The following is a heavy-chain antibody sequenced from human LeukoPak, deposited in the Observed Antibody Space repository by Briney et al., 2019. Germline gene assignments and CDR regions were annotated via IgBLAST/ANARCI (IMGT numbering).Heavy chain of an antibody. CDR3: ARDRRDGYNPYYFDY. D-gene: IGHD5-24*01. CDR2: INPNSGGT. V-gene: IGHV1-2*02. CDR1: GYTFTGYY. Sequence: ASVNVSCKASGYTFTGYYMHWVRQAPGQRLECMRWINPNSGGTKYAQKFQGRVTMTRDTSISTAYIELSRLRSDDTAVYYCARDRRDGYNPYYFDYWGQGTLATDSS. J-gene: IGHJ4*02.